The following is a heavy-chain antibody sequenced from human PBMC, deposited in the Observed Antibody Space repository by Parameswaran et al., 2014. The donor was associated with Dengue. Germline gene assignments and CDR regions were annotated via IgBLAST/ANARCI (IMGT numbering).Heavy chain of an antibody. V-gene: IGHV1-46*01. J-gene: IGHJ3*01. D-gene: IGHD1-26*01. CDR3: VRAQEISATIGAFDV. Sequence: WVRQAPGQGLEWMGIFNPNAGSATYAQKFQGRVTMTRDTSTSTVYLQWSSLEASDTAMYYCVRAQEISATIGAFDVWGQGTTVTVSS. CDR2: FNPNAGSA.